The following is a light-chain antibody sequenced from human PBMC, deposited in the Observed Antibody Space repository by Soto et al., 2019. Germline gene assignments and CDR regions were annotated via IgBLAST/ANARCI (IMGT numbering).Light chain of an antibody. CDR2: AAS. Sequence: DIQMTQSPSSLSASVGDTVTITCRASQSISVHLNWYQQKPGKVPKLLIYAASNLQSGVPSSFSGSGSETDFALTISSLQPEDFATDYCQPSYITPSTFGQGTKLQIK. CDR3: QPSYITPST. J-gene: IGKJ2*01. V-gene: IGKV1-39*01. CDR1: QSISVH.